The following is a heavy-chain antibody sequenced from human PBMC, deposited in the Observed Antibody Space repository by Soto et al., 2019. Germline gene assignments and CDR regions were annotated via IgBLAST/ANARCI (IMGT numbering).Heavy chain of an antibody. CDR1: GASISNFY. CDR2: IYTSGNT. V-gene: IGHV4-4*07. CDR3: VRGTFDY. J-gene: IGHJ4*02. Sequence: SETLSLTCTVSGASISNFYWSWIRQPAGKGLEWIGRIYTSGNTNYNPSLKSRVTMSVDTSKNQFSLKLKSVTAADTAVYYCVRGTFDYWGQGILVTVS.